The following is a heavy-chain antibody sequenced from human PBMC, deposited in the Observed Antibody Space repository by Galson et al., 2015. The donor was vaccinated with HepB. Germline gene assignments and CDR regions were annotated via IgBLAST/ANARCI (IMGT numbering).Heavy chain of an antibody. CDR2: ISYDGSNK. V-gene: IGHV3-30*18. CDR3: AKDWTSSSWAQFDY. J-gene: IGHJ4*02. Sequence: SLRLSCAASGFTFSSYAMSWVRQAPGKGLEWVALISYDGSNKYYADSVKGRFTISRDNSKNTLYLQMNSLRAEGTAVYYCAKDWTSSSWAQFDYWGQGTLVTVSS. CDR1: GFTFSSYA. D-gene: IGHD6-13*01.